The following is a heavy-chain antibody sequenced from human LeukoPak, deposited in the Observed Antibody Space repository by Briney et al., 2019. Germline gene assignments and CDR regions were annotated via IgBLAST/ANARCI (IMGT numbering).Heavy chain of an antibody. D-gene: IGHD3-10*01. Sequence: ASVKVYCKASGYTFTSYYMHWVRQAPGQGLEWMGIFNPSGGSTSYAQKFQGRVTMTRDTSTSTVYMELSSLRSEDTAVYYCARVSSGNYGSGIELDYWGQGTLVTVSS. CDR3: ARVSSGNYGSGIELDY. J-gene: IGHJ4*02. CDR2: FNPSGGST. V-gene: IGHV1-46*01. CDR1: GYTFTSYY.